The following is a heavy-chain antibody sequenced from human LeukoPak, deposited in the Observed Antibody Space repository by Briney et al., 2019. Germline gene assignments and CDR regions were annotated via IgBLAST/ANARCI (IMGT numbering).Heavy chain of an antibody. D-gene: IGHD4-17*01. Sequence: SETLSLTCTVSGGSISSGGYYWSWIRQHPGKGLEWIGYIYYSGSTYYNPSLKSRVTISVDTSKNQFSLKLSSVTAADTAVYYCARVTTISGPVAFDIWGQGTMVTVSS. J-gene: IGHJ3*02. CDR1: GGSISSGGYY. CDR3: ARVTTISGPVAFDI. CDR2: IYYSGST. V-gene: IGHV4-31*03.